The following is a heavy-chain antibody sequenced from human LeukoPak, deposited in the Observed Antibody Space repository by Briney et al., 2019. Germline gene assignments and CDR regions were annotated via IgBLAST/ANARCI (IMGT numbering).Heavy chain of an antibody. Sequence: SETLSLTCTVSGGSISSGGYYWSWIRQPPGKGLEWIGYIYHSGSTYCNPSLKSRVSISVDRSKNQFSLKLSPVTAADTAVYYCARSIAAGANWFDPWGQGTLVTVSS. CDR2: IYHSGST. D-gene: IGHD6-6*01. V-gene: IGHV4-30-2*01. J-gene: IGHJ5*02. CDR3: ARSIAAGANWFDP. CDR1: GGSISSGGYY.